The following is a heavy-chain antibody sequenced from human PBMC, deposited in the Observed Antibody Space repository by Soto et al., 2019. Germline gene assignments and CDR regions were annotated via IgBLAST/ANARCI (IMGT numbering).Heavy chain of an antibody. J-gene: IGHJ1*01. CDR2: IYYSGST. CDR1: GGSISSGDYY. D-gene: IGHD5-12*01. Sequence: PSETLSLTCTVSGGSISSGDYYWSWIRQPPGKGLEWTGYIYYSGSTYYNPSLKSRVTISVDTSKNQFSLKLSSVTAADTAVYYCARIARDGYNTYFQHWGQGTLVTVSS. CDR3: ARIARDGYNTYFQH. V-gene: IGHV4-30-4*01.